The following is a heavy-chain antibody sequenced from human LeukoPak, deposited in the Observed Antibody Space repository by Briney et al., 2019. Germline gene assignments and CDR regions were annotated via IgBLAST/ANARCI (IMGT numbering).Heavy chain of an antibody. D-gene: IGHD3-16*02. V-gene: IGHV1-8*01. Sequence: GASVKVSCKASGYTFTSYDITWVRQTTGQGLEWMGWMNPNSGNTGYAQKFQGRVTMTRNTSISTAYMELSSLRSEDTAVYYCARSGYDYVWGSYRYTNDAFDIWGQGTMVTVSS. CDR2: MNPNSGNT. CDR1: GYTFTSYD. J-gene: IGHJ3*02. CDR3: ARSGYDYVWGSYRYTNDAFDI.